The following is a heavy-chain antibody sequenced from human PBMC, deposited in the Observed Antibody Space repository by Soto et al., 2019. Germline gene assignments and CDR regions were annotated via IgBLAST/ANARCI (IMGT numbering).Heavy chain of an antibody. J-gene: IGHJ4*02. CDR1: GFTFSSYG. CDR2: ISYDGSNK. Sequence: QVQLVESGGGVVQPGRSLRLSCAASGFTFSSYGMHWVRQAPGKGLEWVAVISYDGSNKYYADSVKGRFTISRDNSKNTLYLQMNSLRAEDTAVYYCANGRYCSGGSCYLPWLYWGQGTLVTVSS. V-gene: IGHV3-30*18. D-gene: IGHD2-15*01. CDR3: ANGRYCSGGSCYLPWLY.